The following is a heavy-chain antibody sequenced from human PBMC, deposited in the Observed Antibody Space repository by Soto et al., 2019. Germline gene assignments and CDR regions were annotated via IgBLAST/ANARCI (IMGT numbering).Heavy chain of an antibody. Sequence: PSETLSLTCTVSGGSMNSDNYYWTWIRQPPGKGLEWIGFIFYSGSTHYNPSLKSRVTLSVDTSANQFSLKLSSVTAADTAVYYCARGPTMTTDYWGQGTLVTVSS. CDR2: IFYSGST. CDR3: ARGPTMTTDY. D-gene: IGHD4-17*01. J-gene: IGHJ4*02. CDR1: GGSMNSDNYY. V-gene: IGHV4-30-4*01.